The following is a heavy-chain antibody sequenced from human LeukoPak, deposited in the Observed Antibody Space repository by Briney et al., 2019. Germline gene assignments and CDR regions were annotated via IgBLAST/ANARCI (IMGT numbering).Heavy chain of an antibody. Sequence: SETLSLTCTVSGGSIGTYYWSWIRQSPGKGLEWIGYIYVTGSTRYNPYLQSRVTISVDTSRNQFFLKMSSVTAADTAVYYCARVVAPQYCTTTTCPWYFDLWSRGTLVTVSS. J-gene: IGHJ2*01. CDR1: GGSIGTYY. CDR2: IYVTGST. CDR3: ARVVAPQYCTTTTCPWYFDL. V-gene: IGHV4-4*09. D-gene: IGHD2-2*01.